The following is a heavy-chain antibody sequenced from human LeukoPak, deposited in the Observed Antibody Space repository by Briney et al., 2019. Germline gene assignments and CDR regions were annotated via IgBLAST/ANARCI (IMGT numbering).Heavy chain of an antibody. CDR3: TTGNFGGYDFDGWFDP. CDR2: IKSKTDGGTT. Sequence: GGSLRLSCAASGFTFSNAWMSWVRQAPGKGLEWVGRIKSKTDGGTTDCAAPVKGRFTISRDDSKNTLYLQMNSLKTEDTAVYYCTTGNFGGYDFDGWFDPWGQGTLVTVSS. J-gene: IGHJ5*02. D-gene: IGHD5-12*01. V-gene: IGHV3-15*01. CDR1: GFTFSNAW.